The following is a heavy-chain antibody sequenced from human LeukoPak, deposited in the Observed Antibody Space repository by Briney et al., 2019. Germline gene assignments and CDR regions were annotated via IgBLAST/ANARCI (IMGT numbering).Heavy chain of an antibody. CDR3: ARAEYSGSYYRS. D-gene: IGHD1-26*01. J-gene: IGHJ5*02. V-gene: IGHV3-30*03. CDR1: GLTFSSYG. Sequence: PGRSLRLSCAASGLTFSSYGMHWVRQAPGKGLEWVAVISYDGSNKYYADSVKGRFTISRDNSKNTLYLQMNSLRAEDTAVYYCARAEYSGSYYRSWGQGTLVTVSS. CDR2: ISYDGSNK.